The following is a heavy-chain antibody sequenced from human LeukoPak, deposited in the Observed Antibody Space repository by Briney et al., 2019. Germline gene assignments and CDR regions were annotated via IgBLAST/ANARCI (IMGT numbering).Heavy chain of an antibody. J-gene: IGHJ4*02. Sequence: SETLSLTCTVSGGSISSYYWSWIRQPPGKGLEWIGYIYYSGSTNYNPSLKSRVTISVDTSKDQFSLKLSSVTAADTAVYYCARSPSLAARRTTFFDYWGQGTLVTVPS. V-gene: IGHV4-59*01. CDR2: IYYSGST. CDR3: ARSPSLAARRTTFFDY. D-gene: IGHD6-6*01. CDR1: GGSISSYY.